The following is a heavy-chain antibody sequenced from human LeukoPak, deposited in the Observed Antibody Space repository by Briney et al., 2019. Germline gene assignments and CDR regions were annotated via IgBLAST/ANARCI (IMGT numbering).Heavy chain of an antibody. Sequence: SVKVSCKASGGTFSIYAISWVRQAPGQGLEWMGGIFPIFGTANYAQKFQGRITITADESTSTAYMELSSLRSEDTAVYYCARSLGMGYNIWGQGTMVTVSS. J-gene: IGHJ3*02. D-gene: IGHD5-24*01. CDR3: ARSLGMGYNI. CDR1: GGTFSIYA. CDR2: IFPIFGTA. V-gene: IGHV1-69*13.